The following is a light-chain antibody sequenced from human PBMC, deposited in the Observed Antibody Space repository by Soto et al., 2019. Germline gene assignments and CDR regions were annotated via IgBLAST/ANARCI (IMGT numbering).Light chain of an antibody. CDR3: VAWDDSLNGYVV. J-gene: IGLJ2*01. Sequence: QSALTQPPSASGTPGQRVTISRSGSSSNIGSNTVNWYQQLPGTAPKLVIYSNNQRPSGVPDRFSGSKSGTSASLAISGLQSEDEADYYCVAWDDSLNGYVVFGGGNKVTVL. CDR1: SSNIGSNT. V-gene: IGLV1-44*01. CDR2: SNN.